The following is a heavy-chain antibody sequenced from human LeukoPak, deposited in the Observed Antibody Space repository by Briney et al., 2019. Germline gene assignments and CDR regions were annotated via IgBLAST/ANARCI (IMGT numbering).Heavy chain of an antibody. D-gene: IGHD7-27*01. CDR2: IIPIFGTA. CDR1: GGTFSSYA. J-gene: IGHJ6*03. V-gene: IGHV1-69*05. CDR3: AREYINWGANYYYYYMDV. Sequence: GASVKVSCXASGGTFSSYAISWVRLARGQGLEWMGRIIPIFGTAYYAQKFQGRVTITTDESTSTAYMELSSLRSEDTAVYYCAREYINWGANYYYYYMDVWGKGTTVTVSS.